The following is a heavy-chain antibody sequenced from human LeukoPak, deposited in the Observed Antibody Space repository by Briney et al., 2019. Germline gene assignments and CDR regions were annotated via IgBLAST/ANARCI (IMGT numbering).Heavy chain of an antibody. CDR2: IHGEGSDI. Sequence: GGSLRLSCAASGFTFRDFWMSWIRQPPGKGLLWVSRIHGEGSDIEYADSVRGRLTISRDNAKNTLYLQMNSLTAEDTAVYYCARRLYYDTSGSPFDLWGQGTLVTVSS. J-gene: IGHJ4*02. D-gene: IGHD3-22*01. CDR3: ARRLYYDTSGSPFDL. CDR1: GFTFRDFW. V-gene: IGHV3-74*03.